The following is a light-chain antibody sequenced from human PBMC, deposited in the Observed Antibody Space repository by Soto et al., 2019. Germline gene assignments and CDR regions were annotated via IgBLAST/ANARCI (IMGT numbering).Light chain of an antibody. J-gene: IGKJ2*01. CDR1: QDMLNY. Sequence: DIQMTQSPSSLSASVGDRVTITCRASQDMLNYVGWFQQRPGKAPKSLIYGASNFHDGVPSRFSGSGFGTDFSLTISSLQPEDFATYYCQQYISTEAIFGPGTTLEV. CDR3: QQYISTEAI. CDR2: GAS. V-gene: IGKV1-16*01.